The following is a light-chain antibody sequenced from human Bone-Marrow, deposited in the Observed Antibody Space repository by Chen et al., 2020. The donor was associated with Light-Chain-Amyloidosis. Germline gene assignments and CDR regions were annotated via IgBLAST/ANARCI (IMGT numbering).Light chain of an antibody. Sequence: SYVLTQPSSVSVAPGTTATIACGGNNIGSTSVHCYQQTPGQAPLLVVNDDSDRPSGIPERVSGSNSGNTATLTISRVEAGDEADYYCQVWDRSSDRPVFGGGTKLTVL. V-gene: IGLV3-21*03. CDR3: QVWDRSSDRPV. CDR2: DDS. J-gene: IGLJ3*02. CDR1: NIGSTS.